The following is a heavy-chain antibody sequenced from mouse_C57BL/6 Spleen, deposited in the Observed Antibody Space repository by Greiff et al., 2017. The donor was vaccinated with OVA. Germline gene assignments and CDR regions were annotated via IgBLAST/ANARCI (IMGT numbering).Heavy chain of an antibody. CDR3: ARYYYGSSSYFDV. CDR2: IYPGDGDT. J-gene: IGHJ1*03. Sequence: QVQLKQSGAELVKPGASVKISCKASGYAFSSYWMNWVKQRPGKGLEWIGQIYPGDGDTNYNGKFTGKATLTADNSSSTAYMQLSILTSEDSAVYFCARYYYGSSSYFDVWGTGTTVTVSS. D-gene: IGHD1-1*01. CDR1: GYAFSSYW. V-gene: IGHV1-80*01.